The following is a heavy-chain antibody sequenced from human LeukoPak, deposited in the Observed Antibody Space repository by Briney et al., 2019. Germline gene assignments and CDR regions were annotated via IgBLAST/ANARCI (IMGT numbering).Heavy chain of an antibody. Sequence: ASVKVSCKASGYTFTSYYIHWVRQAPGEGLEWMGIINPSGGITSYAQKFQGRVTMTRDTSIRTAYMELSRLRSDDTAVYYCARWYDTLTGYRANYYMDVWGKGTTVTVSS. J-gene: IGHJ6*03. CDR1: GYTFTSYY. CDR3: ARWYDTLTGYRANYYMDV. V-gene: IGHV1-46*01. CDR2: INPSGGIT. D-gene: IGHD3-9*01.